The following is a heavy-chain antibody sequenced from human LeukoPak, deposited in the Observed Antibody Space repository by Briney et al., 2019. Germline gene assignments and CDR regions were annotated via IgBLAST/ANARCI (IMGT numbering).Heavy chain of an antibody. Sequence: GRSLRLSCAASGFTFSNYAMQWVRQAPGKGLEWVAVIWYDGSNKYYADSVKGRFTISRDNSKNTLSLQMNSLRAEDTAVYYCARESDDCSSNSCQLDYWGQGTLVTVSS. V-gene: IGHV3-33*01. CDR3: ARESDDCSSNSCQLDY. J-gene: IGHJ4*02. D-gene: IGHD2-2*01. CDR2: IWYDGSNK. CDR1: GFTFSNYA.